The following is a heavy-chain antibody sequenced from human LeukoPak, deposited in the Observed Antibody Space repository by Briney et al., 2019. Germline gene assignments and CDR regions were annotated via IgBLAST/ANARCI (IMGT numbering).Heavy chain of an antibody. D-gene: IGHD3-3*01. CDR2: ISSSGSTI. CDR3: ARDPGSFWSGYPGPFDY. Sequence: GGSLRLSCAASGLTFSSYEMNWVRQAPGKGLEWVSYISSSGSTIYYADSVKGRFTISRDNAKNSLYLQMNSLRAEDTAVYYCARDPGSFWSGYPGPFDYWGQGTLVTVSS. V-gene: IGHV3-48*03. CDR1: GLTFSSYE. J-gene: IGHJ4*02.